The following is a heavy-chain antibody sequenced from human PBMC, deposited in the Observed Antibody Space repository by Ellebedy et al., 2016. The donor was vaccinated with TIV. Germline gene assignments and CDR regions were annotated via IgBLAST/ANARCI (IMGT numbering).Heavy chain of an antibody. V-gene: IGHV1-69*05. Sequence: SVKVSXKASGGTFSSYAISWVRQAPGQGLEWMGGIIPIFGTANYAQKFQGRVTMTRDTSINTAYMELSSLRSDDTAVYYCARTGRVPAALKFDPWGQGTLVTVSS. CDR1: GGTFSSYA. CDR3: ARTGRVPAALKFDP. J-gene: IGHJ5*02. CDR2: IIPIFGTA. D-gene: IGHD2-2*01.